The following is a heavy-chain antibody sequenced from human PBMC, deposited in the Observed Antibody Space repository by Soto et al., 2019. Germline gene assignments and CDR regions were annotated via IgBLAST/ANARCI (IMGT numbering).Heavy chain of an antibody. CDR3: ARAHKPYYYDSSGYYRTNAEYFQH. D-gene: IGHD3-22*01. V-gene: IGHV1-69*13. J-gene: IGHJ1*01. Sequence: SVKLSCKASGGTFSSYAISWVRQAPGQGLEWMGGIIPIFGTANYAQKFQGRVTITADESTSTAYMELSSLRSEDTAVYYCARAHKPYYYDSSGYYRTNAEYFQHWGQGTLVTVSS. CDR2: IIPIFGTA. CDR1: GGTFSSYA.